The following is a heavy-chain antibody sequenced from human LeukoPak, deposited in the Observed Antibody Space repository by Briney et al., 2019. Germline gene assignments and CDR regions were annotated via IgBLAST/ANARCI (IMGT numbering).Heavy chain of an antibody. CDR2: IISHGGST. Sequence: PGGSLRFSCAASGFTFSSYTMHWVRQAPGKGLEYVAAIISHGGSTYYANSVRGRFTISRDNSKNTLFLQMGSLRAEDMAVYYCARVMMGATKSNYYYYVMDVWGQGTTVTVSS. CDR3: ARVMMGATKSNYYYYVMDV. D-gene: IGHD1-26*01. V-gene: IGHV3-64*01. CDR1: GFTFSSYT. J-gene: IGHJ6*02.